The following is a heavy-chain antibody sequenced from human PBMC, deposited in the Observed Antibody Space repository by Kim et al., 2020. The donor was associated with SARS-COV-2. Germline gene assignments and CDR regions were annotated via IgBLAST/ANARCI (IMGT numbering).Heavy chain of an antibody. V-gene: IGHV5-10-1*01. CDR2: IDPSDSYT. CDR3: ARVGIQLWLQADY. J-gene: IGHJ4*02. Sequence: GESLKISCKGSGYSFTSYWISWVRQMPGKGLEWMGRIDPSDSYTNYSPSFQGHVTISADKSISTAYLQWSSLKASDTAMYYCARVGIQLWLQADYWGQGTLVTVSS. D-gene: IGHD5-18*01. CDR1: GYSFTSYW.